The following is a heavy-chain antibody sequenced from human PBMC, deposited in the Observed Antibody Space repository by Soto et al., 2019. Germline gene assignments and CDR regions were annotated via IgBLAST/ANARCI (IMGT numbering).Heavy chain of an antibody. Sequence: QVQLQQWGAGLLKPSETLSLTCAVYGGSFSGYYWSWIRQPPGKGLEWIGEINHSGSTNYNPSLKSRVTITVVTSKNQFALNLSSVTAADTAVYYCARGIQLWSEGEHWFDTWGQGTLVTVSS. V-gene: IGHV4-34*01. CDR3: ARGIQLWSEGEHWFDT. D-gene: IGHD5-18*01. CDR1: GGSFSGYY. J-gene: IGHJ5*02. CDR2: INHSGST.